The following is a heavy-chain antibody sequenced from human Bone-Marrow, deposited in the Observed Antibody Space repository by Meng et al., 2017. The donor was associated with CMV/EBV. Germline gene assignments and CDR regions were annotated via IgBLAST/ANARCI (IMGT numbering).Heavy chain of an antibody. CDR1: GFTVSHNY. V-gene: IGHV3-53*01. Sequence: ASGFTVSHNYMNWVRQAPGQGLEWVSVIYSGGNTYYADSVKGRFTISRDNSENTLYLEMNSLRAEDTAVYFCARWIYDASGYYYFDSWGQGTLVTVSS. D-gene: IGHD3-22*01. J-gene: IGHJ4*02. CDR3: ARWIYDASGYYYFDS. CDR2: IYSGGNT.